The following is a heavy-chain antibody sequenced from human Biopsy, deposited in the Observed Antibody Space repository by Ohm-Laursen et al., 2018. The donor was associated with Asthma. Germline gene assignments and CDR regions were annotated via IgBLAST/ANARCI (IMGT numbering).Heavy chain of an antibody. J-gene: IGHJ2*01. CDR2: IDPNSGGT. CDR3: ARIKIRIGAGTDRYFDL. Sequence: VKVSCKASGGTFSSNSINWVRQAPGQGLEWMGRIDPNSGGTNYAQKFLGRVTMTRDTSVNTAFMVLSRLRSDDTAVYYCARIKIRIGAGTDRYFDLWGRGTLVTVSS. CDR1: GGTFSSNS. V-gene: IGHV1-2*06. D-gene: IGHD3-16*01.